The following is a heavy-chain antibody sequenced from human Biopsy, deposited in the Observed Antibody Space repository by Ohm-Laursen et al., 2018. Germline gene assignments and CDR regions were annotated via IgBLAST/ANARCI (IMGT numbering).Heavy chain of an antibody. V-gene: IGHV4-4*07. CDR1: GGSISNYY. D-gene: IGHD6-13*01. CDR3: AREPRIAAVAYFDP. Sequence: SDTLSLTCTVSGGSISNYYWSWTRQPAGKGLEWIGRIYSSGSTNYNPSLKSRVTMSVDTSKNQFSLILSSMTAADTAVYYCAREPRIAAVAYFDPWGQGTLVTVSS. CDR2: IYSSGST. J-gene: IGHJ5*02.